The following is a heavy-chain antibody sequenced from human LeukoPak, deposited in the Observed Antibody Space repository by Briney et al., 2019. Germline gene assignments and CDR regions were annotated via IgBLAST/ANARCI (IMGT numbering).Heavy chain of an antibody. CDR1: GDSFTSYW. Sequence: KDGESLKISCKGSGDSFTSYWIGWVRQMPGKGLEWMGIIYPGDSDIRYSPSFQGQVTISADKSISTAYLQWSSLKASDTAMYYCARFKIAALDAFDIWGQGTMVTVSS. CDR3: ARFKIAALDAFDI. J-gene: IGHJ3*02. CDR2: IYPGDSDI. D-gene: IGHD6-13*01. V-gene: IGHV5-51*01.